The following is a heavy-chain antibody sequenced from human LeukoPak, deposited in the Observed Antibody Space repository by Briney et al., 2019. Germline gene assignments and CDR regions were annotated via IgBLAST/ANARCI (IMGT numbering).Heavy chain of an antibody. CDR1: GFTFKLYW. CDR2: INDDGSDT. D-gene: IGHD3-3*01. CDR3: ARDIRHGVVISTNLDY. J-gene: IGHJ4*02. Sequence: GGSLRLSCAASGFTFKLYWMHWVRQVPGKRPVWVSRINDDGSDTIYADSVKGRFTISRDNAKNSLYLQMNSLRAEDTAVYYCARDIRHGVVISTNLDYWGQGTLVTVSS. V-gene: IGHV3-74*01.